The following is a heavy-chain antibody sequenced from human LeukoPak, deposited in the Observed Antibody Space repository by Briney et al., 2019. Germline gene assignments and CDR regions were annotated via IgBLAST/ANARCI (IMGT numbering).Heavy chain of an antibody. Sequence: SQTLSLTCVLYSGAFSGYFWSWIRQPPGKGLEWIGEINRSGSTNYNPSLKRRVTISVDTSKNQFSLKLSSVTAADTAVYYCARGIVGPTYFDYWGQGTLVTVSS. V-gene: IGHV4-34*01. J-gene: IGHJ4*02. D-gene: IGHD1-26*01. CDR2: INRSGST. CDR1: SGAFSGYF. CDR3: ARGIVGPTYFDY.